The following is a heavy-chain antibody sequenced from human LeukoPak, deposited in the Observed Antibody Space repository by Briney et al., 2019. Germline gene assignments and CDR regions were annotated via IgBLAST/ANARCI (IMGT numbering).Heavy chain of an antibody. D-gene: IGHD1-14*01. J-gene: IGHJ6*02. CDR1: GYIFSINW. CDR3: ARGGRISYGMDV. CDR2: IYPGDSDT. V-gene: IGHV5-51*01. Sequence: RESLKSSCKGSGYIFSINWIGWVRQMPGKGLEWMGIIYPGDSDTRYNPSFRGQVIISADKSISTAYLQWSSLKASDTAMYYCARGGRISYGMDVWGQGTTVTVSS.